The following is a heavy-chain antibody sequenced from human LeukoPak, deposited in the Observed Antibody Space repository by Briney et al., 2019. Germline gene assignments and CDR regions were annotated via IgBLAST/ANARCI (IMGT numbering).Heavy chain of an antibody. V-gene: IGHV1-69*06. CDR3: ARVSMITFGGVIDKEGYYFDY. CDR1: GGTFSSYA. CDR2: IIPIFGTA. Sequence: SVKVSCKASGGTFSSYAISWVRQAPGQGLEWMGGIIPIFGTANYAQKFQGRVTITADKSTSTAYMELSSLRSEDTAVYYCARVSMITFGGVIDKEGYYFDYWGQGTLVTVSS. J-gene: IGHJ4*02. D-gene: IGHD3-16*02.